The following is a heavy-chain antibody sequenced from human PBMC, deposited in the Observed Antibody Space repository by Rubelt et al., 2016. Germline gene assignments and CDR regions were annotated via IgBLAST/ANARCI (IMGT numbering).Heavy chain of an antibody. CDR3: ARRHYDFWSGYDKESNWFDP. Sequence: IYPGDSDTRYSPSFQGQVTISADKSISTAYLQWSSLKASDTAMYYCARRHYDFWSGYDKESNWFDPWGQGTLVTVSS. V-gene: IGHV5-51*01. J-gene: IGHJ5*02. CDR2: IYPGDSDT. D-gene: IGHD3-3*01.